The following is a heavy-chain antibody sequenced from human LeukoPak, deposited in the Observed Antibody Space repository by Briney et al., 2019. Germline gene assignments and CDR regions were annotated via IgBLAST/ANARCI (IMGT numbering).Heavy chain of an antibody. V-gene: IGHV3-20*04. D-gene: IGHD3-22*01. J-gene: IGHJ4*02. CDR1: GFTFDDYG. CDR2: INWNGGST. CDR3: ARDQDYYDSSGYYYYFDY. Sequence: GGSLRLSCAASGFTFDDYGMSWVRQAPGKGLEWVSGINWNGGSTGYADPVKGRFTISRDNAKNSLYLQMNSLRAEDTALYYCARDQDYYDSSGYYYYFDYWGQGTLVTVSS.